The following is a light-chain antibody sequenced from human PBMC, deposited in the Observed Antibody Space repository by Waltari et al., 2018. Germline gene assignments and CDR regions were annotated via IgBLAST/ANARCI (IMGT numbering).Light chain of an antibody. CDR1: QRINSN. CDR2: GAS. Sequence: EIVMTQSPATLSVSPGERATLSCMASQRINSNLAWYQQKPGQAPRLLIYGASTRATGIPARFAGTGSGTEFTLTISSLQSEDFAVYYCQQYNNWPRTFGQGTKVEIK. J-gene: IGKJ1*01. CDR3: QQYNNWPRT. V-gene: IGKV3-15*01.